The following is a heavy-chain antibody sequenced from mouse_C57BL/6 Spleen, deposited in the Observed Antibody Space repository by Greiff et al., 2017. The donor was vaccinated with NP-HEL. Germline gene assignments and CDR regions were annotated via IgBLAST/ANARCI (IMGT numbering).Heavy chain of an antibody. Sequence: EVMLVESEGGLVQPGSSMKLSCTASGFTFSDYYMAWVRQVPEKGLEWVANINYDGSSSYYLDSLKSRFIISGDNAKNILYLQMSSLKSEDTATYYCAREGGLRRFFDYWGQGTTHTVSS. CDR2: INYDGSSS. J-gene: IGHJ2*01. D-gene: IGHD2-2*01. CDR3: AREGGLRRFFDY. V-gene: IGHV5-16*01. CDR1: GFTFSDYY.